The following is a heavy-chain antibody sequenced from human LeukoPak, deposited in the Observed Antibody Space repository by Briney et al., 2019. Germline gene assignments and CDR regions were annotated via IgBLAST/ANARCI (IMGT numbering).Heavy chain of an antibody. CDR3: AKDYSSGWFGENWFDP. J-gene: IGHJ5*02. CDR2: ISWNSGSI. D-gene: IGHD6-19*01. Sequence: GRSLRLSCAASGFTFDDYSMHWVRHALGKGLEWVSGISWNSGSIGYADSVKGRFTISRDNAKNSLYLQMNSLRAEDTALYYCAKDYSSGWFGENWFDPWGQGTLVTVSS. CDR1: GFTFDDYS. V-gene: IGHV3-9*01.